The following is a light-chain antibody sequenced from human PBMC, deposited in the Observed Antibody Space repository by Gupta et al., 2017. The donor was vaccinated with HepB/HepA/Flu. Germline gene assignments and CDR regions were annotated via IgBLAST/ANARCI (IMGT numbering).Light chain of an antibody. J-gene: IGKJ3*01. CDR3: QQRDNWPRGFT. CDR2: DTS. Sequence: EIVLTQSPATLSLSPGERATLSCRATQTINSYLAWYQQKPGQSPRLLIYDTSKRAAGIPDRVSGSGSGTDFTLTISSLEPEDCAVYYCQQRDNWPRGFTFGPGTKLEIK. V-gene: IGKV3-11*01. CDR1: QTINSY.